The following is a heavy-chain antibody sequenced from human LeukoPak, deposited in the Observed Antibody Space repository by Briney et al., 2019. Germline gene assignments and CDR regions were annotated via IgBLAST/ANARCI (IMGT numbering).Heavy chain of an antibody. V-gene: IGHV3-30*04. D-gene: IGHD2/OR15-2a*01. CDR1: GFTFSSYA. J-gene: IGHJ3*02. CDR2: ISYDGSNK. Sequence: GGSLRLSCAASGFTFSSYAMHWVRQAPGKGLEWVAVISYDGSNKYYADSAKGRFTISRDNSKNTLYLQMNSLRAEDTAVYYCARELLYAFDIWGQGTMVTVSS. CDR3: ARELLYAFDI.